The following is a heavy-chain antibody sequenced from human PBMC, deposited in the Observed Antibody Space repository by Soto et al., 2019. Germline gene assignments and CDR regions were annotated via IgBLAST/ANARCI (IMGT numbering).Heavy chain of an antibody. CDR1: GFTFSSYS. CDR3: ARDRMVRGVIITGFDD. CDR2: ISSSSSTI. J-gene: IGHJ4*02. Sequence: GGSLRLSCAASGFTFSSYSMNWVRQAPGKGLEWVSYISSSSSTIYYADSVKGRFTISRDNAKNSLYLQMNSLRDEDTAVYYCARDRMVRGVIITGFDDWGQGTLVTVSS. V-gene: IGHV3-48*02. D-gene: IGHD3-10*01.